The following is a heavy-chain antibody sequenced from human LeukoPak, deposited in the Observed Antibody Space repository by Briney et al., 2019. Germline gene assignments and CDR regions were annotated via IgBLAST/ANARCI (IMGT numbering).Heavy chain of an antibody. CDR1: GFSFTDAW. V-gene: IGHV3-15*01. J-gene: IGHJ4*02. CDR2: ITSKTDGGIT. D-gene: IGHD4-11*01. CDR3: ARDRHDYTHYFDY. Sequence: GGSLRLSCAASGFSFTDAWMSWVRQAPGKGLEWVGRITSKTDGGITDSAAPVKGRFTVSRDDSKNTLFLQMNSLRAEDTAVYYCARDRHDYTHYFDYWGQGTLVTVSS.